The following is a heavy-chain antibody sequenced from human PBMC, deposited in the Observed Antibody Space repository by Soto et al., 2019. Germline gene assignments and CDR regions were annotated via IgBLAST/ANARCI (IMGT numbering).Heavy chain of an antibody. D-gene: IGHD5-18*01. CDR3: ARDRGYSYGLGSGGMDV. V-gene: IGHV1-46*01. CDR1: GYTFTSYY. Sequence: ASVKVSCKASGYTFTSYYMHWVRQAPGQGLGWMGIINPSGGSTSYAQKFQGRVTMTRDTSTSTVYMELSSLRAEDTAVYYCARDRGYSYGLGSGGMDVWGQGTTVTVSS. CDR2: INPSGGST. J-gene: IGHJ6*02.